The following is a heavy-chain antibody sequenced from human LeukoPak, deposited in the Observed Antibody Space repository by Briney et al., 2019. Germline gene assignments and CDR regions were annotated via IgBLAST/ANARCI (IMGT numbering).Heavy chain of an antibody. CDR3: ARDSGYSSDDAY. D-gene: IGHD5-12*01. Sequence: GGSLRLSCAASGFTFSSYWMHWVRQVPGKGLVWVSRIDSDGSRTTYADSVKGRITISRDNAKNTLYLQMNSLRAEDTAVYYCARDSGYSSDDAYWGQGTLVTVSS. CDR2: IDSDGSRT. CDR1: GFTFSSYW. J-gene: IGHJ4*02. V-gene: IGHV3-74*01.